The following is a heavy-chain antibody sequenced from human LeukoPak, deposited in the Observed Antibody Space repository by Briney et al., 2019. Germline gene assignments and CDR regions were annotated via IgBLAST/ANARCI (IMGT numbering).Heavy chain of an antibody. CDR2: ISGTGGST. Sequence: GGSLRLSCAASGFTFSSYGMSWVRQAPGKGLEWVSGISGTGGSTYYADSVKGRFTISRDNSKNTLYLQMNSLRVEDTAIYYCAKRLGSTSPYYYYMDVWGKGTTVTVSS. D-gene: IGHD2-2*01. V-gene: IGHV3-23*01. CDR1: GFTFSSYG. J-gene: IGHJ6*03. CDR3: AKRLGSTSPYYYYMDV.